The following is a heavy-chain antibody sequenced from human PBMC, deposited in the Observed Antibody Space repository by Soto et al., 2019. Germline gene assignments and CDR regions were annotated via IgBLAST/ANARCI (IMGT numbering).Heavy chain of an antibody. J-gene: IGHJ6*03. Sequence: ASVKGSCKASGYTFTSYDINWVRQATGQGLEWMGWMNPNSGNTGYAQKFQGRVTMTRNTSISTAYMELSSLRSEDTAVYYCARGNLRLGWKRAYYYYMDVWGKGTTVTVSS. V-gene: IGHV1-8*01. CDR1: GYTFTSYD. D-gene: IGHD6-19*01. CDR2: MNPNSGNT. CDR3: ARGNLRLGWKRAYYYYMDV.